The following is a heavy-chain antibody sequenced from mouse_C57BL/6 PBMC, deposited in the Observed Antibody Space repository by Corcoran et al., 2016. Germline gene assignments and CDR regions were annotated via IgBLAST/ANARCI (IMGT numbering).Heavy chain of an antibody. V-gene: IGHV1-75*01. CDR2: IFPGSGST. J-gene: IGHJ2*01. CDR1: GYTFTDDY. D-gene: IGHD1-2*01. Sequence: QVQLKQSGAGLVKPGASVKIFCTASGYTFTDDYINRVKRRPGQGVEWIGGIFPGSGSTYYNEKFKGKATLTVAKSSSTAYMLLSSLTSEDSAVYFCARGDTTAFDYCGQGTTLTVSS. CDR3: ARGDTTAFDY.